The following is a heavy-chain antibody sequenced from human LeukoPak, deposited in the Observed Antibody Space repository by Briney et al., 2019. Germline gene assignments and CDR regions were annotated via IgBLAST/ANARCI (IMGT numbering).Heavy chain of an antibody. CDR3: ARAPSEIGGYYPEYFRH. CDR2: IKSGGGT. CDR1: GFTFSTYW. J-gene: IGHJ1*01. D-gene: IGHD3-22*01. Sequence: GGSLRLSCAASGFTFSTYWMHWVRQAPGKGLVWVSRIKSGGGTNYADSVKGRFTISRDNAKKTVSLQMNSLRPEDTGVYYCARAPSEIGGYYPEYFRHWGQGTLVTVSS. V-gene: IGHV3-74*01.